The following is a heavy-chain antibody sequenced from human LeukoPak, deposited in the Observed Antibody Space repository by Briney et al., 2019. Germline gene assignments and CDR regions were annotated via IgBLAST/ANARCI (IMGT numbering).Heavy chain of an antibody. J-gene: IGHJ4*02. Sequence: GGSLRLSCAASGFTFSSYEMNWVRQAPGKGLEWVARIRNKRNSYTTEYAASVKGRFTVSRDDSQNSLYLQMNSLTTEDSAFYYCSRAGILTTPYYFDLWGQGTLVTVSS. CDR2: IRNKRNSYTT. CDR1: GFTFSSYE. CDR3: SRAGILTTPYYFDL. D-gene: IGHD4-11*01. V-gene: IGHV3-72*01.